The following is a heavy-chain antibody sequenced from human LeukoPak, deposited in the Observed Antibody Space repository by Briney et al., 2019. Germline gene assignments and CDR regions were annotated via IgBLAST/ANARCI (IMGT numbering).Heavy chain of an antibody. J-gene: IGHJ6*03. CDR3: ARATPPVRIHRGSSSPDWWSLHYYYYYMDV. Sequence: KSSETLSLTCAVYGGSFSGYYWSWIRQPPGKGLEWIGEINHSGSTNYNPSLKSRVTISVDTSKNQFSLKLSSVTAADTAVYYCARATPPVRIHRGSSSPDWWSLHYYYYYMDVWGKGTTVTVSS. CDR2: INHSGST. CDR1: GGSFSGYY. V-gene: IGHV4-34*01. D-gene: IGHD2-8*02.